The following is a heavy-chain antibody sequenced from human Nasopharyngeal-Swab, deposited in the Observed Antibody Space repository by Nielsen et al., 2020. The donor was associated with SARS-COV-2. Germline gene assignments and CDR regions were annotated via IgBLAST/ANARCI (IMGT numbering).Heavy chain of an antibody. Sequence: GESLKLYCVASGFTFSSYAMSWVRQAPGKGLNWVSAISGAGSSTYYANSVKGRFTISRDNSKNTLYLQMNSLRAEDTALYYCVKGGYLHDYINYGDWFDPWGLGTLVTVSS. V-gene: IGHV3-23*01. CDR3: VKGGYLHDYINYGDWFDP. J-gene: IGHJ5*02. CDR2: ISGAGSST. CDR1: GFTFSSYA. D-gene: IGHD4-11*01.